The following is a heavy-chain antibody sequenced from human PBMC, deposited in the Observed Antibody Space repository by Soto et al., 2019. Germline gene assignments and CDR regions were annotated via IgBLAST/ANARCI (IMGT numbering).Heavy chain of an antibody. Sequence: ASVKVSCKASGYTFTGYYMHWVRQAPGQGLEWMGWINPNSGGTNYAQKLQGRVTMTTDTSTSTAYMELRSLRSDDTAVYYCARSMEVAGTTHFDYWGQGTLVTVSS. D-gene: IGHD6-19*01. V-gene: IGHV1-2*02. CDR3: ARSMEVAGTTHFDY. CDR2: INPNSGGT. CDR1: GYTFTGYY. J-gene: IGHJ4*02.